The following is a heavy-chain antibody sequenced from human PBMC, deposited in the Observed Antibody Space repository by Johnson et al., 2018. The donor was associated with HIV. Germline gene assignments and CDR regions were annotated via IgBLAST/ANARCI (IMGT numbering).Heavy chain of an antibody. D-gene: IGHD6-6*01. CDR3: ASYSSSDAFDI. CDR2: IQYDGNNK. CDR1: GFTFSKYG. V-gene: IGHV3-30*02. Sequence: VQLVESGGGVVQPGGSLRLSCAASGFTFSKYGMQWVRQAPGKGLEWVAFIQYDGNNKYYADSVKGRFTISRDNAKNSLYLQMNSLRAEDTAVYYCASYSSSDAFDIWGQGTMVTVSS. J-gene: IGHJ3*02.